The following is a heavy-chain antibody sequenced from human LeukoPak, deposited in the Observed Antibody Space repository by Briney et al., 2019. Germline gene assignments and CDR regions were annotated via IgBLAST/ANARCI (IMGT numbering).Heavy chain of an antibody. CDR1: GFTVSSNY. CDR3: ARGNYDFWSGHTPFYYYYYMDV. J-gene: IGHJ6*03. V-gene: IGHV3-66*02. D-gene: IGHD3-3*01. CDR2: IYSGGST. Sequence: GGSLRLSCAASGFTVSSNYMSWVRQAPGEGLEWVSVIYSGGSTYYADSVKGRFTISRDNSKNTLYLQMNSLRAEDTAVYYCARGNYDFWSGHTPFYYYYYMDVWGKGTTVTVSS.